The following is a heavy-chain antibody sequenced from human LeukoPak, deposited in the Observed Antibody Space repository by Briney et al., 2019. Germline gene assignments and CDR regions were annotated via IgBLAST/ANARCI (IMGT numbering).Heavy chain of an antibody. J-gene: IGHJ4*02. CDR3: ARVHVSYLDH. CDR1: GFAFSTYG. CDR2: IWYDGSKQ. V-gene: IGHV3-33*01. Sequence: GGSLRLSCAASGFAFSTYGMHWVRQAPGKGLEWVAVIWYDGSKQDYADYVKGRFTISRDNAKNTVHLQMNSLRAEDTAVYYCARVHVSYLDHWGQGTLVTVSS.